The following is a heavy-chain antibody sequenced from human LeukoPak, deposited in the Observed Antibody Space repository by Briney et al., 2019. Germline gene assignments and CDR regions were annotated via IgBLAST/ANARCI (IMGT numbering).Heavy chain of an antibody. CDR1: GGSISSSSYY. Sequence: PSETLSLTCTVSGGSISSSSYYWGWIRQPPGKGLELVGSIYYSGSTYYNPSLKSRVTISVDTSKNQFSLKLSSVTAADTAVYYCARGYGDYSPFYWGQGTLVTVSS. V-gene: IGHV4-39*07. D-gene: IGHD4-17*01. J-gene: IGHJ4*02. CDR2: IYYSGST. CDR3: ARGYGDYSPFY.